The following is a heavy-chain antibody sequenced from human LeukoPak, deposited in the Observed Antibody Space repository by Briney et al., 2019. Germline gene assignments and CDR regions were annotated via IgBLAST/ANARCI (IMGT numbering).Heavy chain of an antibody. CDR2: ISYDGSNK. CDR3: ARGGYSYGYFDY. J-gene: IGHJ4*02. Sequence: GGSLRLSCAASGFTFSSYAMHWVPQAPGKGLEWVAVISYDGSNKYYADSVKGRFTISRDNSKNTLYLQMNSLRAEDTAVYYCARGGYSYGYFDYWGQGTLVTVSS. D-gene: IGHD5-18*01. V-gene: IGHV3-30*04. CDR1: GFTFSSYA.